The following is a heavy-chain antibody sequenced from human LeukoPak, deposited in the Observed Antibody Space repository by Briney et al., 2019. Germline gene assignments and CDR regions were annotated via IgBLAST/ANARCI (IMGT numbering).Heavy chain of an antibody. CDR2: MNPNSGNT. CDR3: AGVLYCGGDCSGDY. Sequence: ASVKVSCKASGYTFTGYYMHWVRQATGQGLEWMGWMNPNSGNTGYAQKFQGRVTMTRNTSISTAYMELSSLRSEDTAVYYCAGVLYCGGDCSGDYWGQGTLVTVSS. CDR1: GYTFTGYY. J-gene: IGHJ4*02. V-gene: IGHV1-8*02. D-gene: IGHD2-21*01.